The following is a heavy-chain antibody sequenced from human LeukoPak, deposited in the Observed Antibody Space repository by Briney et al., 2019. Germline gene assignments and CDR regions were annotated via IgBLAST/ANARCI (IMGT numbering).Heavy chain of an antibody. CDR1: GFTFSSYS. CDR3: ARGNTRIQLWTHFDY. V-gene: IGHV3-48*01. CDR2: ISTSTTTI. Sequence: GGSLRLSCEASGFTFSSYSMNWVRQAPGKGLEWISYISTSTTTIYYANSVKGRFTISRDNAKKSLYLQMNSLRAEDTAVYYCARGNTRIQLWTHFDYWGQGTLVTVSS. J-gene: IGHJ4*02. D-gene: IGHD5-18*01.